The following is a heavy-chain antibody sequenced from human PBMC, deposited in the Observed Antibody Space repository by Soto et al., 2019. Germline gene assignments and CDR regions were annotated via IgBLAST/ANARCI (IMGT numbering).Heavy chain of an antibody. Sequence: SETLSLTCTVSGASISSSYWSWIRQSPERGLERIAYVYHTGATNYNPSLKSRVTISLDTSKGQFSLNLTSLATADTAVYFCARGGNRYSNVASGVGGFDYWGQGSLVTVSS. D-gene: IGHD5-12*01. J-gene: IGHJ4*02. CDR2: VYHTGAT. CDR3: ARGGNRYSNVASGVGGFDY. CDR1: GASISSSY. V-gene: IGHV4-59*01.